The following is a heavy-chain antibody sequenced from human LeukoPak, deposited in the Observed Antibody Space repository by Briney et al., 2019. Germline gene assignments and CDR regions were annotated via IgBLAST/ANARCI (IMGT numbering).Heavy chain of an antibody. J-gene: IGHJ6*02. D-gene: IGHD3-10*01. V-gene: IGHV3-33*01. CDR3: ARGQPPSDYDMDV. Sequence: GGSLRLSCAASGFTFSSYGMHWVRQAPGKGLEWVAVIWSDGSSKHYADFVKGRFTISRDNSKNTLYLQMNSLRAEDTAVYYCARGQPPSDYDMDVGGQGTGDSVSS. CDR2: IWSDGSSK. CDR1: GFTFSSYG.